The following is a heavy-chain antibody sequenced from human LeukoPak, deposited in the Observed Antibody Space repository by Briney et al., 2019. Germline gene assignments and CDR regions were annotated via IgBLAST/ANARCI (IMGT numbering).Heavy chain of an antibody. J-gene: IGHJ3*02. V-gene: IGHV3-49*04. CDR2: IRSKAYGGTT. CDR3: TRTIEGAFDI. CDR1: GFTFGDYA. Sequence: GGSLRLSCTVSGFTFGDYAMSWVRQAPGKGLEWVGFIRSKAYGGTTEYAASVKGRFTISRDDSKSIAYLQMNSLKTEDTAVYYCTRTIEGAFDIWGQGTMVTVSS. D-gene: IGHD5-24*01.